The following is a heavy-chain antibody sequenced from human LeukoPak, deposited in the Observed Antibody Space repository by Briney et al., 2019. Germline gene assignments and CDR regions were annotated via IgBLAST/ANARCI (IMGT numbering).Heavy chain of an antibody. J-gene: IGHJ4*02. CDR3: ARDYGDPKYYFDY. Sequence: GSLRLSCAASGFTFSSYAMSWVRQAPGKGLGWVSAISGSGGSTYYADSVKGRFTISRDNSKNTLYLQMNSLRAEDTAVYYCARDYGDPKYYFDYWGQGTLVTVSS. D-gene: IGHD4-17*01. V-gene: IGHV3-23*01. CDR2: ISGSGGST. CDR1: GFTFSSYA.